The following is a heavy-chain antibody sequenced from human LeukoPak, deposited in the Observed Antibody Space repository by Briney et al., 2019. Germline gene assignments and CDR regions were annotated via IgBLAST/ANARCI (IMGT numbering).Heavy chain of an antibody. CDR2: IYWNDDK. V-gene: IGHV2-5*01. D-gene: IGHD5-12*01. CDR3: IYSPVYTAYAY. CDR1: GFSLSTSGVG. Sequence: SGPTLVKPTQTLTLTCTFSGFSLSTSGVGVGWIRQPPGKALEWLALIYWNDDKRYSPSLKSRLTITKVTSKNQVVLTMTNLDPVDTATYYCIYSPVYTAYAYWGQGTLVTVSS. J-gene: IGHJ4*02.